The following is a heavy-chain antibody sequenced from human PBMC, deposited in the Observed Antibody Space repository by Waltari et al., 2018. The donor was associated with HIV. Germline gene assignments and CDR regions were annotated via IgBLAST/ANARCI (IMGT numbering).Heavy chain of an antibody. D-gene: IGHD6-13*01. CDR3: ARTSSSEGWFDP. CDR1: GFTVSSNY. J-gene: IGHJ5*02. Sequence: EVQLVETGGGLIQPGGSLRLSCAASGFTVSSNYMSWVRQAPGKGLEWVSVIYSGGSTYYADSVKGRFTISRDNSKNTLYLQMDSLRAEDTAVYYCARTSSSEGWFDPWGQGTLVTVSS. CDR2: IYSGGST. V-gene: IGHV3-53*02.